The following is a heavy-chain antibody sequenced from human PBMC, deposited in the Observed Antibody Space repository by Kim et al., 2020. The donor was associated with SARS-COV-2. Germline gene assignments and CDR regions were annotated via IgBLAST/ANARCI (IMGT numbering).Heavy chain of an antibody. V-gene: IGHV3-9*01. Sequence: GGSLRLSCAASGFTFDDYAMHWVRQAPGKGLEWVSGISWNSGSIGYADSVKGRFTISRDNAKNSLYLQMNSLRAEDTALYYCAKGPGKWLRLNFFDYWGQGTLVTVSS. CDR1: GFTFDDYA. CDR2: ISWNSGSI. CDR3: AKGPGKWLRLNFFDY. J-gene: IGHJ4*02. D-gene: IGHD5-12*01.